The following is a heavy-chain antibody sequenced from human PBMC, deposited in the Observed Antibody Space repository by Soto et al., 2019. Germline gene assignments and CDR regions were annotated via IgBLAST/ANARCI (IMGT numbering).Heavy chain of an antibody. V-gene: IGHV3-30*18. J-gene: IGHJ5*02. Sequence: QVQLVESGGGVVQPGRSLRLSCAASGFTFSSYGMHWVRQAPGKGLEWVAVISYDGSNKYYADSVKGRFTISRDNSKNTLYLQMNSLRAEDTAVYYCANGRSDLCSYGPFVPWGQGTLVTVSS. CDR3: ANGRSDLCSYGPFVP. CDR2: ISYDGSNK. CDR1: GFTFSSYG. D-gene: IGHD5-18*01.